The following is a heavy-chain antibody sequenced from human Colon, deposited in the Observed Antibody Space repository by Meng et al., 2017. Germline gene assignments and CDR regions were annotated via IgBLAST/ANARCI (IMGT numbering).Heavy chain of an antibody. CDR3: ARTNYGDYNWFDP. CDR1: GGSISSGGFY. Sequence: HPQEAGPVLVKPSPTRSLTWMDSGGSISSGGFYWSWIRQHPGKGLEWIGYIYYSGSTYYNPSLRSRVAISIDTSKNQFSLKLTSVTAADTAVYFCARTNYGDYNWFDPWGQGTLVTVSS. J-gene: IGHJ5*02. V-gene: IGHV4-31*02. D-gene: IGHD4-17*01. CDR2: IYYSGST.